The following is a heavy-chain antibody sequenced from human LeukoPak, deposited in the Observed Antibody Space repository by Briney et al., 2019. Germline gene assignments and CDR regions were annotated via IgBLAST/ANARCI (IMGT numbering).Heavy chain of an antibody. J-gene: IGHJ4*02. CDR2: MNPNSGNT. D-gene: IGHD3-3*01. V-gene: IGHV1-8*03. Sequence: ASVKVSCKASGYTFTSYDINWVRQATGQGLEWMGWMNPNSGNTGYAQKFQGRVTITRNTSISTAYMELSSLRSEDTAVYYCARGSCTIFGVVIPSGVDYWGQGTLVTVSS. CDR1: GYTFTSYD. CDR3: ARGSCTIFGVVIPSGVDY.